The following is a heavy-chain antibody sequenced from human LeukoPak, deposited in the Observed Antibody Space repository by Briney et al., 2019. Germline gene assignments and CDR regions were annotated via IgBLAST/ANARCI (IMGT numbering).Heavy chain of an antibody. CDR1: GFTFSSYA. V-gene: IGHV3-23*01. CDR2: ISGSGGST. CDR3: AKRRMNIVVVPAAFDY. Sequence: PGGSLRLSCAASGFTFSSYAMSWVRQAPGKGLEWVSAISGSGGSTYYADSVKGRFIISRDNSKNTLYLQMSSLRAEDTAVYYCAKRRMNIVVVPAAFDYWGQGTLVTVSS. J-gene: IGHJ4*02. D-gene: IGHD2-2*01.